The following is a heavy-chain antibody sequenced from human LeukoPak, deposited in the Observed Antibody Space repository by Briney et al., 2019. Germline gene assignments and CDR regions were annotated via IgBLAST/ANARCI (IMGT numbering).Heavy chain of an antibody. CDR2: IYYSGST. V-gene: IGHV4-39*01. J-gene: IGHJ6*02. Sequence: PSETLSLTCTVSGGSIRSSYYYWGWIRQPPGKGLEWIGSIYYSGSTYYNPSLKSRVTISVDTSKNQFSLKLSSVTAADTAVYYCATAVADPYGMDVWGQGTTVTVSS. CDR1: GGSIRSSYYY. CDR3: ATAVADPYGMDV. D-gene: IGHD6-19*01.